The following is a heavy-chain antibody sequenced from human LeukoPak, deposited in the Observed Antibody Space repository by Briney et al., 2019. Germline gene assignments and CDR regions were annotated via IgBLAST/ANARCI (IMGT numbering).Heavy chain of an antibody. CDR1: GASVSGYY. CDR2: VSYSGKS. Sequence: SETLSLTCTVSGASVSGYYWSWIRQSPGKGLEWFGYVSYSGKSIYNPSLKSRVTIAVESSKNQFSLRLRSVTAADTAVYFCARGRVSSSTWYSTHYYYFYMDVWGKGTTVTVSS. J-gene: IGHJ6*03. V-gene: IGHV4-59*02. D-gene: IGHD1-1*01. CDR3: ARGRVSSSTWYSTHYYYFYMDV.